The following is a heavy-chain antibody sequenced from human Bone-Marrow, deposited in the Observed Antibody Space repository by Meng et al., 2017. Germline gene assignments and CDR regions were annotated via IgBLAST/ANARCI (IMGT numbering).Heavy chain of an antibody. Sequence: GGSLRLSCAASGFTFSSYAMHWVRQAPGKGLEWVAVISYDGSNKYYADSVKGRFTISRDNSKNTLYLQMNSLRAEDTAVYYCARDLVKGPSGSYYHYYYYYGMDVWGQGTMVTVSS. CDR1: GFTFSSYA. CDR2: ISYDGSNK. D-gene: IGHD1-26*01. V-gene: IGHV3-30*04. J-gene: IGHJ6*02. CDR3: ARDLVKGPSGSYYHYYYYYGMDV.